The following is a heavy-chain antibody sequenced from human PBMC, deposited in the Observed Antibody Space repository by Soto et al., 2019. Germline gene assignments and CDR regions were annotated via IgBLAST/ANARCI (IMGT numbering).Heavy chain of an antibody. V-gene: IGHV4-34*01. CDR1: GGPFSGYY. CDR2: INHSGVT. CDR3: AREPTECSSTRCYGVYFDY. Sequence: PSETLSLTCAVFGGPFSGYYWSWIRQPPGKGLEWIGEINHSGVTNYNPSLKSRVTISVDTSKNQFSLRLSSVTAADTAVYYCAREPTECSSTRCYGVYFDYWGQGTLVTVSS. D-gene: IGHD2-2*01. J-gene: IGHJ4*02.